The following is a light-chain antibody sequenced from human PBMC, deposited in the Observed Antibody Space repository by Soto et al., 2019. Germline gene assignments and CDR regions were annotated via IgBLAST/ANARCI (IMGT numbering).Light chain of an antibody. CDR2: GAS. V-gene: IGKV3-20*01. CDR3: QQYDTSPWT. CDR1: QSLSTNY. Sequence: EIVLTQSPGTLSLSPGERATLSCRASQSLSTNYLTWYQQKPGQAPRLLIYGASDRATGIPDRFSGSGSGTDFSLTISRLEPEDFAVYYCQQYDTSPWTFGQGTKVEIK. J-gene: IGKJ1*01.